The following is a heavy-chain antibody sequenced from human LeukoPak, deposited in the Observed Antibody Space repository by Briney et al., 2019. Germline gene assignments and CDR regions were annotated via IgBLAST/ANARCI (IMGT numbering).Heavy chain of an antibody. CDR1: GYTFTVYS. D-gene: IGHD3-16*01. CDR2: ITTSTGKP. Sequence: GASVTVSCKASGYTFTVYSINWLRQAPGQGLEWMGWITTSTGKPTYAQGFTGRFVFSLDTSVSTTYLHINSLKAEDTAVYYCARDASMINFDYWGQGSLVTVSS. J-gene: IGHJ4*02. CDR3: ARDASMINFDY. V-gene: IGHV7-4-1*02.